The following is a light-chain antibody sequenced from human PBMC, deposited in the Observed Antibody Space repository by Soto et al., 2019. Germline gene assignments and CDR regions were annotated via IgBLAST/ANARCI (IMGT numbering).Light chain of an antibody. CDR2: GAS. J-gene: IGKJ5*01. CDR3: QQYGGSPIT. Sequence: ENVLTQSPGTLSLSPGERATLSCRASQSVTSSYLAWYQQKPGQAPRLLIYGASSRATGIPDRFSGSGSGTDFTLTISRLEPEDFAVYYCQQYGGSPITFGQGTRLEI. CDR1: QSVTSSY. V-gene: IGKV3-20*01.